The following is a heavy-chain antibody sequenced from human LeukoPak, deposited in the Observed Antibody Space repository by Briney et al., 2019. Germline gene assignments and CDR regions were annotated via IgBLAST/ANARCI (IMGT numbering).Heavy chain of an antibody. CDR3: ARGRLADYGDYEGFEY. CDR1: GGSISSYY. Sequence: PSETLSLTCTLFGGSISSYYWSWIRQPAGKGLEWVGRLHISGSTNYNPSLKSRATMSVDTSKNQLSLRLRSVTAADTALYFCARGRLADYGDYEGFEYWGQGTLVTVSS. J-gene: IGHJ4*02. V-gene: IGHV4-4*07. CDR2: LHISGST. D-gene: IGHD4-17*01.